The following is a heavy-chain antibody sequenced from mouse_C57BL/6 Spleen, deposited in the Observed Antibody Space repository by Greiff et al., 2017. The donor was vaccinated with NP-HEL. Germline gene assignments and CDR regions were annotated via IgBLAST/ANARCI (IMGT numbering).Heavy chain of an antibody. CDR2: IYPGDGDT. V-gene: IGHV1-80*01. J-gene: IGHJ2*01. CDR3: AREGGLGNYFDY. CDR1: GYAFSSYW. Sequence: VQLQQSGAELVKPGASVKISCKASGYAFSSYWMNWVKQRPGKGLEWIGQIYPGDGDTNYNGKFKGKATLTADKSSSTAYMQLSSLTSEDSAVYFCAREGGLGNYFDYWGQGTTLTVSS. D-gene: IGHD1-1*02.